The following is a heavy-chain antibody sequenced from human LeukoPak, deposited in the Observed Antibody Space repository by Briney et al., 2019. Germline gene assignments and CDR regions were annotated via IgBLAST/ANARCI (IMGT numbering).Heavy chain of an antibody. CDR1: GFAFRNYW. Sequence: GGSLRLSCAASGFAFRNYWTTWVRQAPGKGLEWVADMNQDGSQKYYVDSVKGRFTISRDNSKNSLYLQMNSLRAEDTAMYYCARVPSTVGYFDYWGQGTPVTVSS. V-gene: IGHV3-7*04. D-gene: IGHD4-17*01. CDR2: MNQDGSQK. CDR3: ARVPSTVGYFDY. J-gene: IGHJ4*02.